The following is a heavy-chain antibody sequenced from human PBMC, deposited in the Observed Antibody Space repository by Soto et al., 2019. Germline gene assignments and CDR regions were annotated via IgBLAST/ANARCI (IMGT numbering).Heavy chain of an antibody. J-gene: IGHJ6*02. CDR1: GYTFTSYG. Sequence: ASVKVSCKASGYTFTSYGISWVRQAPGQGLEWMGWISAYNGNTNYAQKFQGRVTITADESTSTAYMELSSLRSEDTAVYYCASPREGTDYYYYYGMDVWGQGTTVTVSS. V-gene: IGHV1-18*01. CDR3: ASPREGTDYYYYYGMDV. CDR2: ISAYNGNT.